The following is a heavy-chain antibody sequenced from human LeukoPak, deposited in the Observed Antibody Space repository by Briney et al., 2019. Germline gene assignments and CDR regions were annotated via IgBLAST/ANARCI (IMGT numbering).Heavy chain of an antibody. D-gene: IGHD6-6*01. CDR2: ISSSSSYI. CDR1: GFTFSSYS. J-gene: IGHJ4*02. Sequence: GGSLRLSCAASGFTFSSYSMNWVRQAPGKGLEWVSSISSSSSYIYYADSVKGRFTISRDNAKNSLYLQMNSLRAEDTAVYYCARDTPPGESSIAARQTDYWGQGTLVTVSS. V-gene: IGHV3-21*01. CDR3: ARDTPPGESSIAARQTDY.